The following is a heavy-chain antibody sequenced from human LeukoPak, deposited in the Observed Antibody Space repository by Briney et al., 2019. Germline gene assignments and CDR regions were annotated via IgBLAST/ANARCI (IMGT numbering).Heavy chain of an antibody. D-gene: IGHD6-13*01. CDR2: ISGSGGST. Sequence: GGSLRLSCAASGFTFSSYAMSWARQAPGKGLEWVSAISGSGGSTYYADSVKGRFTISRDNSKNTLYLQMNSLRAEDTAVYYCAKGYSSSWHKRGFDYWGQGTLVTVSS. V-gene: IGHV3-23*01. CDR3: AKGYSSSWHKRGFDY. J-gene: IGHJ4*02. CDR1: GFTFSSYA.